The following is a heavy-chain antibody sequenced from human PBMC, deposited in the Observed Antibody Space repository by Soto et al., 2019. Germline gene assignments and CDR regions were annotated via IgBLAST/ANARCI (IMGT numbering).Heavy chain of an antibody. Sequence: ASVKVSCKASGYTFTSYSMHWVRQAPGQRLEWMGWINAGNGNTKYSQKFQGRVTITRDTSASTAYMELSSLRSEDTAVYYCATGYISGWYYFVYWGQGTLVTVSS. J-gene: IGHJ4*02. V-gene: IGHV1-3*01. D-gene: IGHD6-19*01. CDR1: GYTFTSYS. CDR2: INAGNGNT. CDR3: ATGYISGWYYFVY.